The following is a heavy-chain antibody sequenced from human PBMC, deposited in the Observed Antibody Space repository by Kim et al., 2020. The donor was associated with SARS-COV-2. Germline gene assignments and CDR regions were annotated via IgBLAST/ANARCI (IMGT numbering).Heavy chain of an antibody. D-gene: IGHD3-10*01. Sequence: LSLTCAASGFTFSSYWMSWVRQAPGKGLEWVANVKQDGSERNYVDSVKGRFTISRDNAKNSLYLQMDSLRVEDTAVYYCARGSGSYYIHWGQGTLVT. V-gene: IGHV3-7*01. CDR2: VKQDGSER. CDR1: GFTFSSYW. CDR3: ARGSGSYYIH. J-gene: IGHJ4*02.